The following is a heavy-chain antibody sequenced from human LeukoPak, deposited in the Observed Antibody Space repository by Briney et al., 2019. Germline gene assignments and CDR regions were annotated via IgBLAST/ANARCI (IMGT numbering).Heavy chain of an antibody. D-gene: IGHD5-12*01. J-gene: IGHJ4*02. CDR1: GFTFSSYW. CDR2: IKQDGSEK. Sequence: GGSLRLSCAASGFTFSSYWMSWVRQAPGKGLEWVANIKQDGSEKYYVDSVKGRFTISRDNAKNSLYLQTNSLRAEDTAVYYCARDEEVATIGIDYWGQGTLVTVSS. V-gene: IGHV3-7*01. CDR3: ARDEEVATIGIDY.